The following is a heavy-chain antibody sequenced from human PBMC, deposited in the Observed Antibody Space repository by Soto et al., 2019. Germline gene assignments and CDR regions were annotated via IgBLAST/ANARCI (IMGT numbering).Heavy chain of an antibody. CDR2: MNPNSGNT. D-gene: IGHD2-2*01. J-gene: IGHJ5*02. CDR3: ARVTSRSRRFDP. V-gene: IGHV1-8*01. CDR1: GYTFTSYD. Sequence: ASVKVSCKASGYTFTSYDVTWVRQAPGQGLEWMGWMNPNSGNTGYAQKFQGRVTMTRNTSISTAYMELSSLRSEDTAVYYCARVTSRSRRFDPWGQGTLVTVSS.